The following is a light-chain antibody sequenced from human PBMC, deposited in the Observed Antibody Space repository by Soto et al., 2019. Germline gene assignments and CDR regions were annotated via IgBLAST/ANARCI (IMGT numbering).Light chain of an antibody. CDR3: QQYGSSRGYS. V-gene: IGKV3-20*01. CDR1: LSVSNN. Sequence: EIVLTQSPGTLSLSPGERATLSCRASLSVSNNLAWYQHKPGQTPRLLIYGTSSRATGIPDRFSGSGSGADFALTLRSLEPEDFAVYYCQQYGSSRGYSFGQGTKLEIK. J-gene: IGKJ2*03. CDR2: GTS.